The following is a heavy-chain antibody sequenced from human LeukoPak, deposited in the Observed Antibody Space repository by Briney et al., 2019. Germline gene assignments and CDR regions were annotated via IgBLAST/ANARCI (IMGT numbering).Heavy chain of an antibody. V-gene: IGHV1-18*01. J-gene: IGHJ4*02. Sequence: ASVKVSCKASGYTFSGYGISWVRQAPGQGLEWMGWISPYNGNTNYEKKLQGRVTITTDDSKTTAYMELRSLRSDDTAVYYCARDDLGYCNRGSCYTLFDYWGQGTLVTVSS. CDR1: GYTFSGYG. D-gene: IGHD2-15*01. CDR2: ISPYNGNT. CDR3: ARDDLGYCNRGSCYTLFDY.